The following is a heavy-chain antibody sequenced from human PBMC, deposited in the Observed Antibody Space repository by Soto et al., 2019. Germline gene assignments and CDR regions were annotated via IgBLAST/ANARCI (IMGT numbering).Heavy chain of an antibody. J-gene: IGHJ6*02. D-gene: IGHD2-21*01. CDR1: GFTFRNYA. CDR2: IGTSGIPT. CDR3: TRILWSSRRDALDI. V-gene: IGHV3-23*01. Sequence: DVQLLESGGDLVQPGGSLRLSCIASGFTFRNYAMAWVRQAPGEDLEWVSAIGTSGIPTLYADSVKSRFSISRDDSRNTVSLQMNSLGVEDTATYYCTRILWSSRRDALDIWGQGTTVTVSS.